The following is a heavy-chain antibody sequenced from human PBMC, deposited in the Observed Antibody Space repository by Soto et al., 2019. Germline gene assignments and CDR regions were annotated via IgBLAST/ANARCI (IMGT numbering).Heavy chain of an antibody. V-gene: IGHV3-33*01. D-gene: IGHD3-10*01. J-gene: IGHJ5*02. CDR3: ARDRRGSGTNWFDP. CDR1: GFTFSSYG. Sequence: QVQLVESGGGVVQPGRSLRLSCAASGFTFSSYGMHWVRQAPGKGLGWVAVIWYDGSNKYYADSVKGRFTISRDNSKNTLYLQMNSLRAEDTAVYYCARDRRGSGTNWFDPWGQGTLVTVSS. CDR2: IWYDGSNK.